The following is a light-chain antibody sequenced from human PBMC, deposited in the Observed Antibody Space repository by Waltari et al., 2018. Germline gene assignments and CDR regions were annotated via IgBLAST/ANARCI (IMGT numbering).Light chain of an antibody. J-gene: IGKJ1*01. CDR2: KAS. CDR3: QQYNSYWRT. V-gene: IGKV1-5*03. CDR1: QSISSW. Sequence: DIQMTPSPSTLSASVGDRVTITCRASQSISSWLAWYQQKPGKAPKLLIYKASSLESGVPSRFSGSGSGTEFTLTISSLQPDDFATYYCQQYNSYWRTFGQGTKVEIK.